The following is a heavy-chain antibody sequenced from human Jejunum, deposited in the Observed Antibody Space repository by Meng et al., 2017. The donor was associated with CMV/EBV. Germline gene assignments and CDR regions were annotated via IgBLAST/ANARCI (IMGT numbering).Heavy chain of an antibody. Sequence: NSGSYYWTWIRQHPGQGLEWIGYVDDSGSTKYDPYLKSRVTVELDTSRNQFSLKLNSVTAADTAVYDCTRAGRYCSSTGCSNWYFDLWGRGTLVTVSS. V-gene: IGHV4-61*01. CDR3: TRAGRYCSSTGCSNWYFDL. J-gene: IGHJ2*01. CDR1: NSGSYY. D-gene: IGHD2-2*01. CDR2: VDDSGST.